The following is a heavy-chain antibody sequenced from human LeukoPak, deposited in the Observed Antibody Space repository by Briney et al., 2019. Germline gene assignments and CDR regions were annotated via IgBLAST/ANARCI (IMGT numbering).Heavy chain of an antibody. CDR1: GGSISSGSCY. V-gene: IGHV4-61*02. Sequence: SETLSLTCTVSGGSISSGSCYWSWIRQPAGKGLEWIGRIYTSGSTNYNLSLKSRVTISVDTSKNQFSLKLSSVTAADTAVYYCARGRKYCSSTSCYPVRGYYYYYMDVWGKGTTVTVSS. J-gene: IGHJ6*03. CDR3: ARGRKYCSSTSCYPVRGYYYYYMDV. D-gene: IGHD2-2*01. CDR2: IYTSGST.